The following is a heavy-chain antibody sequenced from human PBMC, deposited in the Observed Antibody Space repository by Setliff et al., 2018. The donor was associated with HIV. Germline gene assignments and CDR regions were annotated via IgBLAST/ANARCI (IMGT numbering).Heavy chain of an antibody. CDR2: LTPHSGDT. D-gene: IGHD3-3*01. V-gene: IGHV1-8*01. Sequence: ASVKVSCKASGYTFLNYDINWLRQAPGQGLEWMGRLTPHSGDTISADRFQGRLVMTTNTSTTTAFMELSSLRSDDTALYYCAADNYNCNSFDSWGQGSLVTVSS. J-gene: IGHJ4*02. CDR1: GYTFLNYD. CDR3: AADNYNCNSFDS.